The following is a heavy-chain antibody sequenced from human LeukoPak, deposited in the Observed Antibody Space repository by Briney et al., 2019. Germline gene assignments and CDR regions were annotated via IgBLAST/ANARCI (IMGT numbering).Heavy chain of an antibody. Sequence: ASVKVSCKASGYTFTSYDINWVRQATGQGLEWMGWMNPNSGNTGHAQKFQGRVTMTRNTSISTAYMELSSLRSEDTAVYYCARSNMVRGVIISRPLDYWGQGTLVTVSS. J-gene: IGHJ4*02. V-gene: IGHV1-8*01. CDR1: GYTFTSYD. CDR2: MNPNSGNT. CDR3: ARSNMVRGVIISRPLDY. D-gene: IGHD3-10*01.